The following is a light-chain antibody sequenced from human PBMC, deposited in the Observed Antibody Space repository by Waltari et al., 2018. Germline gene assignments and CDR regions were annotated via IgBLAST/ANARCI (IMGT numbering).Light chain of an antibody. CDR1: SGSVSFTSY. CDR2: KAN. Sequence: QTVVTQEPSLSVSPGGTVTLTCALSSGSVSFTSYATWYQQTPAQPPRTLMYKANSRSSGVPDRFSGSILGNKAALTITGAQAEDESDYYCALYMGSGIWVFGGGTKLTVL. J-gene: IGLJ3*02. CDR3: ALYMGSGIWV. V-gene: IGLV8-61*01.